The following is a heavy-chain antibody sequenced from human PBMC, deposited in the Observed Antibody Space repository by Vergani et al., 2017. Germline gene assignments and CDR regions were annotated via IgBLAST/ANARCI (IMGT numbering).Heavy chain of an antibody. CDR1: GFTFSSYA. D-gene: IGHD2-21*02. J-gene: IGHJ1*01. Sequence: EVQLVESGGGLVQPGGSLRLSCAASGFTFSSYAMSWVRQAPGKGLEWVSGISWNSGSIGYADSVKGRFTISRDNAKNSLYLQMNSLRAEDTALYYCAKDRGLLAEYFQHWGQGTLVTVSS. CDR2: ISWNSGSI. V-gene: IGHV3-9*01. CDR3: AKDRGLLAEYFQH.